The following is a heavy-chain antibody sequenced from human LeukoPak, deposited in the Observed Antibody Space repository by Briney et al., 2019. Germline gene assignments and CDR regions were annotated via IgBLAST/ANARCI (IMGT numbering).Heavy chain of an antibody. CDR1: SGSISSDTHY. Sequence: PSETLSLTCTVSSGSISSDTHYLAWIRQPPGKGLEWIGALGNSGDTYYNPSLKSRVTISVDTSQNHFSLRLNPVTAADTALYYCARGAIGEDWFDPWGQGTLVTVSS. CDR2: LGNSGDT. J-gene: IGHJ5*02. D-gene: IGHD2-21*01. V-gene: IGHV4-39*07. CDR3: ARGAIGEDWFDP.